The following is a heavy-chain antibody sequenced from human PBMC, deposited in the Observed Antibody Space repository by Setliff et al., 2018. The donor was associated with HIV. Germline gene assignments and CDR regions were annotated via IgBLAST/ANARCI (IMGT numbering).Heavy chain of an antibody. V-gene: IGHV4-38-2*01. J-gene: IGHJ2*01. CDR1: GPYSISSGFY. CDR3: ARTRTIAVAGPPPEWYFDL. D-gene: IGHD6-19*01. CDR2: IYHSGNT. Sequence: SETLSLTCAVSGPYSISSGFYWGWIRQPPGKGLEWIGNIYHSGNTYYNPSLKSRVTISADTSKNQFSLKLRSVTAADTAVYYCARTRTIAVAGPPPEWYFDLWGRGTLVTVSS.